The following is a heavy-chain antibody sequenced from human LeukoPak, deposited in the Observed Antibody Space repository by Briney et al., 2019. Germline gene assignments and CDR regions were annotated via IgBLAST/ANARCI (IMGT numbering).Heavy chain of an antibody. CDR3: ARGYSSGWIYFDY. D-gene: IGHD6-19*01. CDR2: ISGSGGST. V-gene: IGHV3-23*01. CDR1: GFTFSSYA. J-gene: IGHJ4*02. Sequence: GGSLRLSCAASGFTFSSYAMSWVRQAPGKGLEWVSAISGSGGSTYYADSVKGRFTISRDNSKNTLYLQMNSLRAEDTAMYYCARGYSSGWIYFDYWGQGTLVTVPS.